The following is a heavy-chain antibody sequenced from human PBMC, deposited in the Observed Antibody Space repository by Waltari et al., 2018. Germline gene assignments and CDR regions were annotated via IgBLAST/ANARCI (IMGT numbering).Heavy chain of an antibody. Sequence: QVQLQQWGAGLLKPSETLSLTCAVYGGSFSGYYWSWIRQPPGKGLAWIGEINHSGSTNYNPSLKSRVTISVDTSKNQFSLKLSSVTAADTAVYYCARGRRIYCGGDCYWGRYYFDYWGQGTLVTVSS. D-gene: IGHD2-21*01. CDR1: GGSFSGYY. J-gene: IGHJ4*02. CDR2: INHSGST. V-gene: IGHV4-34*01. CDR3: ARGRRIYCGGDCYWGRYYFDY.